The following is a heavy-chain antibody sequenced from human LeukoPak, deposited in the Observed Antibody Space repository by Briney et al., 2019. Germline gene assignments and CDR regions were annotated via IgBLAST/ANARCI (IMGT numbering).Heavy chain of an antibody. CDR2: ISDSSSYI. CDR3: ARDTMIFYAFDI. V-gene: IGHV3-21*01. CDR1: GFTFSSYT. Sequence: PGGSLRLSCVASGFTFSSYTMNWVRQAPGKGLEWVSSISDSSSYIYYADSLKGRFTISRDNAKNSLFLQVNSLRAEDTAVYYCARDTMIFYAFDIWGQGTMVTVSS. D-gene: IGHD3/OR15-3a*01. J-gene: IGHJ3*02.